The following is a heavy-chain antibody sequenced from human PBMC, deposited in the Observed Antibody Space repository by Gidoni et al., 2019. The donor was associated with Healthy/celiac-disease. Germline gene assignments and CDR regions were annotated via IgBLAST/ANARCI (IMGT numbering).Heavy chain of an antibody. CDR2: IWYDGSNK. V-gene: IGHV3-33*01. J-gene: IGHJ4*02. CDR3: ARGREYGDCFDY. CDR1: AFTFSSYG. Sequence: QVHLVESGGGVVQPGRSLRLSCAASAFTFSSYGVHGFRQARGKGLAWVAVIWYDGSNKYYADAVKGRFNISRDNSKNTLFLKMNNQRAEDTAVYYCARGREYGDCFDYWGQGTLVTVSS. D-gene: IGHD4-17*01.